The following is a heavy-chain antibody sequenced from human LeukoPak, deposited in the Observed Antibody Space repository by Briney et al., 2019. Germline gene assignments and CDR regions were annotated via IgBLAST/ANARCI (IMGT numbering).Heavy chain of an antibody. Sequence: PGASVKVSCKASGGTFSSYAISWVRQAPGQGLEWMGGIIPIFGTANYAQKFQGRVTITTDESTSTAYMELSSLRSEDTAVYYCARALAAARPGYYYCYMDVWGKGTTVTVSS. D-gene: IGHD6-6*01. CDR2: IIPIFGTA. CDR1: GGTFSSYA. V-gene: IGHV1-69*05. CDR3: ARALAAARPGYYYCYMDV. J-gene: IGHJ6*03.